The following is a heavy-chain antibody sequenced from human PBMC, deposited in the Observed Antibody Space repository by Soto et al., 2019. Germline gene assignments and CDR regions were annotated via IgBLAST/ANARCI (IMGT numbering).Heavy chain of an antibody. J-gene: IGHJ4*02. CDR2: ISSQGTNK. CDR3: YDFWREH. Sequence: QVQLVESGGGVVQPGRSLRLSCAASGFSFSSYDMHWVRQAPGKGLEWVAVISSQGTNKYYADSVKGRFTISRDNSKNTLYLEMNSLRADDTAVYYCYDFWREHWGQGTLVTVSS. D-gene: IGHD3-3*01. V-gene: IGHV3-30-3*01. CDR1: GFSFSSYD.